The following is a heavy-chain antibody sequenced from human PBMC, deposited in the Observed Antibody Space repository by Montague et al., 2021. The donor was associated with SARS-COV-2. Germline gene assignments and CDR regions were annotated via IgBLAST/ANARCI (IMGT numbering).Heavy chain of an antibody. Sequence: SLRLSCAASGFTFDDYGMSWVRQAPGKGLEWASSISSSGFAIYYADSVKGRFTFSRDNSKNTVTLQMNSLRAEDTAIYYCAKSLQVGATTPFDYWGQGILVTVSS. CDR3: AKSLQVGATTPFDY. V-gene: IGHV3-23*01. J-gene: IGHJ4*02. CDR2: ISSSGFAI. D-gene: IGHD1-26*01. CDR1: GFTFDDYG.